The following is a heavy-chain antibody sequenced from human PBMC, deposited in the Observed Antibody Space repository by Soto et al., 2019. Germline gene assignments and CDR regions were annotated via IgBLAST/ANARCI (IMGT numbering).Heavy chain of an antibody. D-gene: IGHD3-10*01. V-gene: IGHV3-23*01. J-gene: IGHJ4*02. Sequence: EVQLLESGGGLVQPGGSLRLSCAASGFTFSNYAMSWVRQAPGKGLEWVSAISTSGTRTYYADSLKGRFTISRDNSKNTLYLHMHSLRAEDTAVYSCAQNGGSGTFYAFDYWGQGTLVTVSS. CDR1: GFTFSNYA. CDR2: ISTSGTRT. CDR3: AQNGGSGTFYAFDY.